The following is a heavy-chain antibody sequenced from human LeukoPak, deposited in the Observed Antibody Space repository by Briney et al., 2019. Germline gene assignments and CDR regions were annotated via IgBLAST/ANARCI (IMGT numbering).Heavy chain of an antibody. CDR1: GFTFSSYS. D-gene: IGHD3-22*01. CDR3: ARDLSSYYYDSSGDAD. CDR2: ISSSSSYI. V-gene: IGHV3-21*01. Sequence: GGSLRLSCAASGFTFSSYSVNWVRQAPGKGLEWVSSISSSSSYIYYADSVKGRFTISRDNAKNSLYLQMNSLRAEDTAVYYCARDLSSYYYDSSGDADWGQGTLVTVSS. J-gene: IGHJ4*02.